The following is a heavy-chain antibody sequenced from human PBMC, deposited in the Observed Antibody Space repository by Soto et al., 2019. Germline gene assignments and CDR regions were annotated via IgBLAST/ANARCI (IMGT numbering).Heavy chain of an antibody. CDR3: ARAKNLVYDILNYYYGMDV. V-gene: IGHV4-34*01. D-gene: IGHD2-8*01. Sequence: SETLSLTCAVYGGSFSGYYWSWIRQPPGKGLEWIGEINHSGSTNYNPSLKSRVTISVDTSKNQFSLKLSSVTAADTAVYYCARAKNLVYDILNYYYGMDVWGQGTTVTVSS. J-gene: IGHJ6*02. CDR2: INHSGST. CDR1: GGSFSGYY.